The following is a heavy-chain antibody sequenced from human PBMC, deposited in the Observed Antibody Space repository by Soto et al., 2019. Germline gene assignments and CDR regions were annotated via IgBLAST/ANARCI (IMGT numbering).Heavy chain of an antibody. CDR3: ARDSAYFASGTYYIFDI. D-gene: IGHD3-10*01. V-gene: IGHV4-4*02. CDR1: GGSISSSNW. CDR2: IYHSGST. Sequence: SSETLSLTCAVSGGSISSSNWWSWVRQPPGKGLEWIGEIYHSGSTNYNPSLKSRVTILVDKSKNQFSLKLSSVTAADTAVYYCARDSAYFASGTYYIFDIWGQGTMVTVSS. J-gene: IGHJ3*02.